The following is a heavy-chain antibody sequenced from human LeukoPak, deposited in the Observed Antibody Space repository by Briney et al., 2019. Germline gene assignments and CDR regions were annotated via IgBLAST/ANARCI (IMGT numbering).Heavy chain of an antibody. D-gene: IGHD1-14*01. CDR2: ISSSSGNK. CDR3: ARARIDY. V-gene: IGHV3-48*03. Sequence: GGSLRLSCAASGFTFSSYEMNWVRQAPGKGLEWVSYISSSSGNKYYADSVKGRFTISRDNAKNSLYLQMNSLRAEDTAVYYCARARIDYWGQGTLVTVSS. CDR1: GFTFSSYE. J-gene: IGHJ4*02.